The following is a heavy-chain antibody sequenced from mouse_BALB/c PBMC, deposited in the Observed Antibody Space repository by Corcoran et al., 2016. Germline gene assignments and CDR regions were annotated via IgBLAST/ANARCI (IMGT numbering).Heavy chain of an antibody. V-gene: IGHV14-3*02. Sequence: EVQLQQSGAELVKPGASVKLSCTASGFNIKDTYMNWVKQRPEQGLEWIGRIDPANGNTKYDPKFQGKATITADTSSNTAYLQLSSLTSEDTAVYYGATWDLYLDVWGAGTTVTVSS. CDR1: GFNIKDTY. D-gene: IGHD4-1*01. J-gene: IGHJ1*01. CDR2: IDPANGNT. CDR3: ATWDLYLDV.